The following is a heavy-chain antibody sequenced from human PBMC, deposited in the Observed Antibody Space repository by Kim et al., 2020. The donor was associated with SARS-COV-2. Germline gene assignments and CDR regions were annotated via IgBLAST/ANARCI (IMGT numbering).Heavy chain of an antibody. CDR2: ISYDGSNK. CDR3: AKDGCSSTSCYPFDY. J-gene: IGHJ4*02. CDR1: GFTFSSYG. Sequence: GGSLRLSCAASGFTFSSYGMHWVRQAPGKGLEWVAVISYDGSNKYYADSVKGRFTISRDNSKNTLYLQMNSLRAEDTAVYYCAKDGCSSTSCYPFDYWGQGTLVTVSS. V-gene: IGHV3-30*18. D-gene: IGHD2-2*01.